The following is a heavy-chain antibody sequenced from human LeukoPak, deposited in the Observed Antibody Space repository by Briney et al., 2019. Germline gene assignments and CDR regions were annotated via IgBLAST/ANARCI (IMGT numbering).Heavy chain of an antibody. J-gene: IGHJ4*02. CDR1: GYSFPSYW. CDR2: IYPGDSDI. V-gene: IGHV5-51*01. D-gene: IGHD4-23*01. Sequence: PGESLKISCKGSGYSFPSYWIGGVRQMPGKGLEWMEIIYPGDSDIRYSPSFQGQVTISADKSISTAYLQWSSLKPSGTAMYYCARLFGGNSEFDYWGQGALVSVSS. CDR3: ARLFGGNSEFDY.